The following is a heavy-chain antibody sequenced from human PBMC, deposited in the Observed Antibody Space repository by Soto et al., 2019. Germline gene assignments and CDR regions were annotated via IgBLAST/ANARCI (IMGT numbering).Heavy chain of an antibody. D-gene: IGHD1-1*01. V-gene: IGHV1-46*03. CDR2: IYPGGTNI. J-gene: IGHJ4*02. CDR3: ARDQSWHDLTFDY. Sequence: GASVKVSCKAIGYSFTSHYMHWVRQAPGQGLEWMGTIYPGGTNIAYAQKFQGRVTMTKDTSTTTVYMKLNSLTSEDTAVYYCARDQSWHDLTFDYWGQGTLVTVSS. CDR1: GYSFTSHY.